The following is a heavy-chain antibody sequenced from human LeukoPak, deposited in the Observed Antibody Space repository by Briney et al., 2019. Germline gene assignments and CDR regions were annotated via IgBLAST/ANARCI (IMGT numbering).Heavy chain of an antibody. CDR3: ARGRGEYQLLNWFDP. Sequence: SQTLSLTCTVSGGSISSGGYYWSWIRQHPGKGLEWIGYIYYSGSTYYNPSLKSRVTISVDTSKNQFSLKLSSVTAADTAVYYCARGRGEYQLLNWFDPWGRGTLVTVSS. J-gene: IGHJ5*02. CDR2: IYYSGST. D-gene: IGHD2-2*01. CDR1: GGSISSGGYY. V-gene: IGHV4-31*03.